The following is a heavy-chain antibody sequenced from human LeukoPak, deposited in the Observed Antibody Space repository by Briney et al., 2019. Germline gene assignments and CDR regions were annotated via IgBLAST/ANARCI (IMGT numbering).Heavy chain of an antibody. CDR1: GYTLTELS. CDR2: INPEDGET. CDR3: ATPRRAPLDAFDI. V-gene: IGHV1-24*01. Sequence: ASVKVSCKVSGYTLTELSMHWVRQAPGKGLEWMGGINPEDGETIYAQTFKGRVTMTEDTSTDTAYMELSSLRSEDTAVYYCATPRRAPLDAFDIWGQGTMVTVSS. J-gene: IGHJ3*02.